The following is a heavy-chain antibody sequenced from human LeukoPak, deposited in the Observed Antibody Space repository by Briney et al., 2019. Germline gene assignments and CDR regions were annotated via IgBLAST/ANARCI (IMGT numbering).Heavy chain of an antibody. CDR2: IYTSGST. D-gene: IGHD6-19*01. V-gene: IGHV4-4*07. CDR3: ARDMVAGPLRASDAFDI. CDR1: GGSISSYY. Sequence: PSETLSLTCTVSGGSISSYYWSWIRQPAGKGLEWIGRIYTSGSTNYNPSLKSRVTMSVDTSKNQFSLKLSSVTAADTAVYYCARDMVAGPLRASDAFDIWGQGTMVIVSS. J-gene: IGHJ3*02.